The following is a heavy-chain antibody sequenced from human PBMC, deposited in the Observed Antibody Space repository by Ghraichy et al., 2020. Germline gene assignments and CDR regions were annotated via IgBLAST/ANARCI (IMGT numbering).Heavy chain of an antibody. D-gene: IGHD4-17*01. CDR1: GFTFDDYT. J-gene: IGHJ2*01. V-gene: IGHV3-43*01. Sequence: LSLTCAASGFTFDDYTMHWVRQAPGKGLEWVSLISWDGGSTYYADSVKGRFTISRDNSKNSLYLQMNSLRTEDTALYYCAKDGTVNEWYFDLWGRGTLVTVSS. CDR3: AKDGTVNEWYFDL. CDR2: ISWDGGST.